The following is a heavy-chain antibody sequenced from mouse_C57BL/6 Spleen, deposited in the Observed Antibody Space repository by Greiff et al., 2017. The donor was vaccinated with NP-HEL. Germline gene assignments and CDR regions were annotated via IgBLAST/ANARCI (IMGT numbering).Heavy chain of an antibody. CDR1: GFTFSSYA. Sequence: EVMLVESGGGLVKPGGSLKLSCAASGFTFSSYAMSWVRQTPEKRLEWVATISDGGSYTYYPDNVKGRFTISRDNAKNNLYLQMSHLKSEDTAMYYCAREAATGWGQGTTLTVSS. J-gene: IGHJ2*01. D-gene: IGHD3-3*01. CDR2: ISDGGSYT. CDR3: AREAATG. V-gene: IGHV5-4*01.